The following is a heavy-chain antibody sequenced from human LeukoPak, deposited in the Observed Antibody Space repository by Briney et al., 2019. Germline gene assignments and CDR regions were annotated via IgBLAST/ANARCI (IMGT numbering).Heavy chain of an antibody. Sequence: ASVKVSCKASGYTFATYGISWVRQAPGQGLEWMGWISTYNGNTNYVQKLQGRVTMTTVTSTGTAYMELRSLRSDDTAVYYCAREHGATGITPQYYYGMDVWGQGTTVTVSS. J-gene: IGHJ6*02. V-gene: IGHV1-18*01. CDR1: GYTFATYG. D-gene: IGHD4-23*01. CDR2: ISTYNGNT. CDR3: AREHGATGITPQYYYGMDV.